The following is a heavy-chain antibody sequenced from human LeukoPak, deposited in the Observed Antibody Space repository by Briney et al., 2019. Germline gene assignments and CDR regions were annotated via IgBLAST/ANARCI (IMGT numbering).Heavy chain of an antibody. D-gene: IGHD2-2*01. CDR2: IYYSGST. CDR3: VRVPTPPRYCSSTSCYDRDNWFDP. V-gene: IGHV4-59*01. CDR1: GGSISSYY. Sequence: PSETLSLTCTVSGGSISSYYWSWIRQPPGKGLEWIGYIYYSGSTNYNPSLKSRVTISVDTSKNQFSLKLSSVTAADTAVYYCVRVPTPPRYCSSTSCYDRDNWFDPWGQGTQVTVSS. J-gene: IGHJ5*02.